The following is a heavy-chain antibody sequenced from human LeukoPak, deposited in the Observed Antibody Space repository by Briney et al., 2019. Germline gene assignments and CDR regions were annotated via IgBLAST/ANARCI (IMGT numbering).Heavy chain of an antibody. D-gene: IGHD5-12*01. CDR2: INHSGST. V-gene: IGHV4-34*01. J-gene: IGHJ6*02. Sequence: SETLSLTCAVYGGSFSGYYWSWIRQPPGKGLEWIGEINHSGSTNYNPSLKSRVTISVDTSKNQFSLKLSSVTAADTAVYYCARGYSGYDSGVIYYYYYGMDVWGQGTTVTVS. CDR3: ARGYSGYDSGVIYYYYYGMDV. CDR1: GGSFSGYY.